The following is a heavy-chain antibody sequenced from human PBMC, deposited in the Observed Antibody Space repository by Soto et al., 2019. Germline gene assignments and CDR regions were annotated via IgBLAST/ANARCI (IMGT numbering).Heavy chain of an antibody. CDR3: ARMKVDSYQFYYAMDV. V-gene: IGHV2-26*01. CDR2: IFSDNER. J-gene: IGHJ6*02. CDR1: GFSLTTGKMG. Sequence: QVTLKESGPALVKPTETLTLTCTVSGFSLTTGKMGVSWIRQPPGKALEWLAHIFSDNERSYSTSLQGRLTISKDTSGSQVVLSMTNVDPVDAATYYCARMKVDSYQFYYAMDVWGQGPKVTVSS. D-gene: IGHD3-9*01.